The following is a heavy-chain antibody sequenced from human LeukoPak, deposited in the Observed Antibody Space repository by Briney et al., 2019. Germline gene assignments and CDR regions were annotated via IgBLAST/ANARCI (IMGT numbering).Heavy chain of an antibody. J-gene: IGHJ6*03. V-gene: IGHV4-39*07. D-gene: IGHD2-2*01. CDR3: ARARYCSSTSCYPSPGRYYHMDV. CDR2: IYYSGST. Sequence: SETLSLTCTVSGGSISSSSYYWGWIRQPPGKGLEWIGSIYYSGSTYYNPSLKSRVTISVDTSKNQFSLKLSSVTAADTAVYYCARARYCSSTSCYPSPGRYYHMDVWGKGTTVTVSS. CDR1: GGSISSSSYY.